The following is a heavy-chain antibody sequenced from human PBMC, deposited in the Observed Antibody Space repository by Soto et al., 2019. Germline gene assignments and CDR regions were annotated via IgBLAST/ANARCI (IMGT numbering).Heavy chain of an antibody. Sequence: QPGGSLSLSCAASGFTFSSYGMHWVRQAPGKGLEWVAVIWYDGSNKYYADSVKGRFTISRDNSKNTLYLQMNSLRAEDTAVYYCARELRNANYYYYGMDVWGQGTTVTVSS. CDR1: GFTFSSYG. CDR3: ARELRNANYYYYGMDV. D-gene: IGHD1-1*01. CDR2: IWYDGSNK. V-gene: IGHV3-33*01. J-gene: IGHJ6*02.